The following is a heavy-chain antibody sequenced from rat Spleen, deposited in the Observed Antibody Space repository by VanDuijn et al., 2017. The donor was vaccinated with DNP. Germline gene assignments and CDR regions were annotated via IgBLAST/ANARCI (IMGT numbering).Heavy chain of an antibody. D-gene: IGHD1-1*01. CDR3: TRAFITTLLTGDY. V-gene: IGHV2S12*01. J-gene: IGHJ2*01. CDR1: GFSLTSYG. Sequence: QVQLKESGPGLVQPSQTLSLTCTVSGFSLTSYGVSWVRQPPGKGLEWIAAISSGGSTYYNSALKSRLSNSRDTPKSQVFLKMNSLQTEGTAIYFCTRAFITTLLTGDYWAQGVMVTVSS. CDR2: ISSGGST.